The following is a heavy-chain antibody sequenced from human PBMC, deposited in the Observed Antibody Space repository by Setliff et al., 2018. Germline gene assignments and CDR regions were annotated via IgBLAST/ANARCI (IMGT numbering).Heavy chain of an antibody. CDR1: GGSISSSSYY. D-gene: IGHD3-3*01. Sequence: SETLSLTCTVSGGSISSSSYYWGWIRQPPGKGLEWIGSIYYSGSTYYNPSLKSRVTISVDTSKNQFSLKLSSVTAADTAVYYCARQVSHYDFWSGYYDYWGQGTLVTVSS. CDR3: ARQVSHYDFWSGYYDY. CDR2: IYYSGST. J-gene: IGHJ4*02. V-gene: IGHV4-39*01.